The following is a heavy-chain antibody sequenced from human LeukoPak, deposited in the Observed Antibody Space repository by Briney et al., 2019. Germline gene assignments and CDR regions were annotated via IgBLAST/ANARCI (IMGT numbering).Heavy chain of an antibody. J-gene: IGHJ4*02. CDR3: ARAYYDFWSGYPNPYYFDY. D-gene: IGHD3-3*01. CDR1: GGSISSSNW. CDR2: IYHSGST. Sequence: SGSLSLTCAVSGGSISSSNWWSWVRQPPGKGLEGIGEIYHSGSTNYNPSLKSRVTISVDKSKNQFSLKLSSVTAADTAVYYCARAYYDFWSGYPNPYYFDYWGQGTLVTVSS. V-gene: IGHV4-4*02.